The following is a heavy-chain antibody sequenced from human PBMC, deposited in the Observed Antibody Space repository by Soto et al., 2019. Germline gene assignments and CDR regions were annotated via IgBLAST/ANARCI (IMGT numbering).Heavy chain of an antibody. V-gene: IGHV3-48*02. J-gene: IGHJ6*02. CDR1: GFTLSSYS. CDR3: ARDNPRSSGWDV. CDR2: IISSSSTI. Sequence: EVQLVESGGGLVQPGGSLRLSCEASGFTLSSYSMNWARQAPGQGLEWVSYIISSSSTIYYAASVKGRFTISRDNAKQSLYLQMNSLRDEATAVYYCARDNPRSSGWDVWGQGTTVTVSS.